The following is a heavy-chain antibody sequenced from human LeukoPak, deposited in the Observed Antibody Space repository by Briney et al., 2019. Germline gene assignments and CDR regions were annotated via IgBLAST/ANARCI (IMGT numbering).Heavy chain of an antibody. CDR3: AKDRHYYGSGADWFDP. CDR2: IGSSDSTT. V-gene: IGHV3-48*03. J-gene: IGHJ5*02. Sequence: GGSLRLSCVASGFTFSSYEMNWVHQAPGKGLEWLSYIGSSDSTTHYADSVKGRFTISRDNAKNSLYLQMNSLRAEDTAVYYCAKDRHYYGSGADWFDPWGQGTLVTVSS. CDR1: GFTFSSYE. D-gene: IGHD3-10*01.